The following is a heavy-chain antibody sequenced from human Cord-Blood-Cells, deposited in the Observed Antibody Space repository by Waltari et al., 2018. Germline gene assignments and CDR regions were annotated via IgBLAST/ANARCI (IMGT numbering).Heavy chain of an antibody. CDR2: INPNRGGT. J-gene: IGHJ5*02. CDR3: ARGASGDWFDP. Sequence: QVQLVQSGAEVTKPGASVKVSCKASGYTVTGYYMHWLRQAPGQGLEWMGWINPNRGGTNYAQKFQGRVTMTRDTSISTAYMELSRLRSDDTAVYYCARGASGDWFDPWGQGTLVTVSS. D-gene: IGHD7-27*01. V-gene: IGHV1-2*02. CDR1: GYTVTGYY.